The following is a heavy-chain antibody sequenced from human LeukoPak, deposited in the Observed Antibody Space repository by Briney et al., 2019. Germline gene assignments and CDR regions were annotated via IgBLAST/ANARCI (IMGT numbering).Heavy chain of an antibody. D-gene: IGHD1-26*01. V-gene: IGHV3-21*04. CDR1: GFTFSSYS. Sequence: PGGSLRLSCAASGFTFSSYSMNWVRQAPGKGLEWVSSISSSSSYIYYADSVKGRFTISRDNAKNSLYLQMNSLRAEDMALYYCAQAGATDGDAFDIWGQGTMVTVSS. CDR2: ISSSSSYI. CDR3: AQAGATDGDAFDI. J-gene: IGHJ3*02.